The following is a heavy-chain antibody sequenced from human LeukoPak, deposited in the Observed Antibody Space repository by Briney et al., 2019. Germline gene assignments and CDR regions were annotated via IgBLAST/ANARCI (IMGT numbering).Heavy chain of an antibody. CDR3: AREKSSGGCCLDY. V-gene: IGHV3-11*01. D-gene: IGHD2-15*01. J-gene: IGHJ4*02. CDR2: ISSSGSTI. CDR1: GFTFSDYC. Sequence: PGGSLRLSCAASGFTFSDYCMSWIRQAPGKGLEWVSYISSSGSTIYYADSVKGRFTISRDNAKNSLYLQMNSLRAEDTAVYYCAREKSSGGCCLDYWGQGTLVTVSS.